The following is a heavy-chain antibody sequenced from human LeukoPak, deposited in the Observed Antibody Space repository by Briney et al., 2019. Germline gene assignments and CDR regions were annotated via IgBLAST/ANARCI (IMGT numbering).Heavy chain of an antibody. D-gene: IGHD4-17*01. V-gene: IGHV1-69*13. J-gene: IGHJ6*03. CDR3: ARETDSGDNYYYYMDV. Sequence: SETVSCKASGCTFTSYAISWVRQAPGQGVGWVGGYIHIIGSTNYAENFQGRVTITADESTSTAYMELSRLTSEDTAVYYCARETDSGDNYYYYMDVWGKGTTVTISS. CDR2: YIHIIGST. CDR1: GCTFTSYA.